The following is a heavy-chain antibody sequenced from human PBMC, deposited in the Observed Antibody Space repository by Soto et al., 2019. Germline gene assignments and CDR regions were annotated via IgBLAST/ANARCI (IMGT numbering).Heavy chain of an antibody. D-gene: IGHD6-13*01. CDR1: GFTFSSYG. CDR2: IWYDGSNK. J-gene: IGHJ4*02. Sequence: GGSLRLSCAASGFTFSSYGMHWVRQAPGKGLEWVAVIWYDGSNKYYADSVKGRFTISRDNSKNTLYLQMNSLRAEDTAVYYCARVPHKQLYFDYWGQGTLVTVSS. CDR3: ARVPHKQLYFDY. V-gene: IGHV3-33*01.